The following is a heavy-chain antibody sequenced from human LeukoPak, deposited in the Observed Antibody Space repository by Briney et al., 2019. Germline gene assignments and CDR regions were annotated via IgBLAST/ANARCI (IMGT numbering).Heavy chain of an antibody. D-gene: IGHD3-10*01. Sequence: SETLSLTCTVSGGSISSYYWSWVRQPPGKGLEWIGYIYYSGSTNYNPSLKSRVTISVDTSKNQFSLKLSSVTAAATAVYYCPRVRDYGSGSYYFDYWGQGTLVTVSS. J-gene: IGHJ4*02. V-gene: IGHV4-59*01. CDR3: PRVRDYGSGSYYFDY. CDR2: IYYSGST. CDR1: GGSISSYY.